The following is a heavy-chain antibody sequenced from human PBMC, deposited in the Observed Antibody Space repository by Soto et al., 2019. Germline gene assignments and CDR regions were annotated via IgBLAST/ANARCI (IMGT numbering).Heavy chain of an antibody. CDR2: ISGSGGST. V-gene: IGHV3-23*01. Sequence: EVQLLESGGGLVQPGGSLRLSCAASGFTFSSYAMSWVRQAPGKGLEWVSAISGSGGSTYYADSVKGRFTISRDNPKNTLHLQMPSLRAEDTAVYYCAKALPPIPDRGSYPMAFDLWGQGTLVTLSS. CDR1: GFTFSSYA. J-gene: IGHJ3*01. CDR3: AKALPPIPDRGSYPMAFDL. D-gene: IGHD1-26*01.